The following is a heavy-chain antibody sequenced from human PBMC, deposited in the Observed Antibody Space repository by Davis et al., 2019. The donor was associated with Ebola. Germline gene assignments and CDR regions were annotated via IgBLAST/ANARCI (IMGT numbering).Heavy chain of an antibody. CDR2: IIPIFGTA. CDR1: GGTFSSHG. J-gene: IGHJ5*02. V-gene: IGHV1-69*05. Sequence: SVKVSCKAAGGTFSSHGISWVRQAPGQGLEWMGGIIPIFGTANYAQKFQGRVTMTTDTSTSTASMELRSLRSDDTAVYYCARVPYSSGWISNWFDPWGQGTLVTVSS. CDR3: ARVPYSSGWISNWFDP. D-gene: IGHD6-19*01.